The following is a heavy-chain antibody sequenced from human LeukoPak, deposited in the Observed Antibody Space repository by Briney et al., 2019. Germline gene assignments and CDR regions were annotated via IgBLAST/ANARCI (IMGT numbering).Heavy chain of an antibody. CDR1: GGSISSGDYY. CDR3: ARLAAAGRGTFEY. Sequence: SETLSLTCTVSGGSISSGDYYWSWIRQPPGKGLEWIGSIYYSGSTYYNPSLKSRVTISVDTSKNQFSLRLSSVTAADTAVYYCARLAAAGRGTFEYWGQGTLVTVSS. J-gene: IGHJ4*02. CDR2: IYYSGST. D-gene: IGHD6-13*01. V-gene: IGHV4-39*07.